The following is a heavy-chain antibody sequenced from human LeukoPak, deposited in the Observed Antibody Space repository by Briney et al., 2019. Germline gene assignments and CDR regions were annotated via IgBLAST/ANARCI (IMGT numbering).Heavy chain of an antibody. J-gene: IGHJ4*02. CDR1: GFTFSSYA. CDR3: AKSDDGSGYYYEIDY. CDR2: ISGSGGST. V-gene: IGHV3-23*01. D-gene: IGHD3-22*01. Sequence: GGSLRLSCAASGFTFSSYAMSWVRQAPGKGLEWVSAISGSGGSTYYADSVKGRFTISRDNSKNTLYLQMNSLRAEDTAVYYCAKSDDGSGYYYEIDYWGQGTLVTVSS.